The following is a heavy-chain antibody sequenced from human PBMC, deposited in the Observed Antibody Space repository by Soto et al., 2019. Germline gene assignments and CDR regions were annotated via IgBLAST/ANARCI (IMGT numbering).Heavy chain of an antibody. CDR1: GYTFTSYA. V-gene: IGHV1-3*01. D-gene: IGHD3-9*01. J-gene: IGHJ5*02. CDR3: ARGSRFTIYGGWFDP. CDR2: INAGNGNT. Sequence: ASEKVYCKASGYTFTSYAMHWVRQAPGQRLEWMGWINAGNGNTKYSQKFQGRVTITRDTSASTAYMELSSLRSEDTAVYYCARGSRFTIYGGWFDPWGQGTLVTVSS.